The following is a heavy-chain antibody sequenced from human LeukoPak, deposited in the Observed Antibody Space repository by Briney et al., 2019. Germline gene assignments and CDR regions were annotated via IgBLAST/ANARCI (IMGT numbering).Heavy chain of an antibody. Sequence: PSETLSLTCTVSGGSITSSYWSWIRQPPGKGLEWIGYISYSGGTNYNPSLKSRVTISLDTSKNQFSLKLSSATAADTAVYCCARNRLQWSSFGPWGQGTLVTVSS. J-gene: IGHJ5*02. CDR1: GGSITSSY. CDR2: ISYSGGT. CDR3: ARNRLQWSSFGP. V-gene: IGHV4-59*01. D-gene: IGHD5-24*01.